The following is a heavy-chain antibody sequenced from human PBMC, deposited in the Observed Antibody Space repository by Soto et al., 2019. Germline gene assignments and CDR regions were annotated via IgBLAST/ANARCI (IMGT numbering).Heavy chain of an antibody. CDR1: GGSISSSSYY. J-gene: IGHJ6*02. Sequence: SETLSLTCTVPGGSISSSSYYWGWIRQPPGKGLEWIGSIYYSGSTYYNPSLKSRVTISVDTSKNQFSLKLSSVTAADTAVYYCASDYGGTTAYYYYGMDVWGQGTTVTVSS. D-gene: IGHD4-17*01. CDR3: ASDYGGTTAYYYYGMDV. V-gene: IGHV4-39*01. CDR2: IYYSGST.